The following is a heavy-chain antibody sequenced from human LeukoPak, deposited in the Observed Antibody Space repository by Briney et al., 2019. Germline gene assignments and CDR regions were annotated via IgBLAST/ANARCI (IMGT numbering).Heavy chain of an antibody. CDR1: GGSFSGYY. J-gene: IGHJ4*02. Sequence: PSETLSLTCAVYGGSFSGYYWSWIRQPPGKGLEWIGEINHSGSTNYNPSLKSRVTISVDTSKNQFSLKLSSVTAADTAVYYCARVRPLGRAPYSSSWYPLRYFYYWGQGTLVTVSS. D-gene: IGHD6-13*01. CDR2: INHSGST. V-gene: IGHV4-34*01. CDR3: ARVRPLGRAPYSSSWYPLRYFYY.